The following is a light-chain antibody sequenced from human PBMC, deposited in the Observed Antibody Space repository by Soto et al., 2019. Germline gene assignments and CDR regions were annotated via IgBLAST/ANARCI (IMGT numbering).Light chain of an antibody. J-gene: IGKJ1*01. Sequence: DIPLTQPPSTLSASVGDRVTSTCRASQSIGVWLTWYQQKPGKAPKFLIYKTSTLEIGVPSRFSGSGSGADCTLTISSLPPDDFATYNCQYYDNYSWTFGQGTKVEIK. CDR3: QYYDNYSWT. CDR1: QSIGVW. CDR2: KTS. V-gene: IGKV1-5*03.